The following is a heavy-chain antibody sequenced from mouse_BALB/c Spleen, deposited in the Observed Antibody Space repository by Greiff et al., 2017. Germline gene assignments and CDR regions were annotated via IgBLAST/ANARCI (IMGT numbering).Heavy chain of an antibody. Sequence: EVQLQESGGGLVKPGGSLKLSCAASGFTFSSYTMSWVRQTPEKRLEWVATISSGGSYTYYPDSVKGRFTISRDNAKNTLYLQMSSLKSEDTAMYYCTRSLSSLYAMDYWGQGTSVTVSS. CDR2: ISSGGSYT. CDR1: GFTFSSYT. J-gene: IGHJ4*01. D-gene: IGHD1-1*01. CDR3: TRSLSSLYAMDY. V-gene: IGHV5-6-4*01.